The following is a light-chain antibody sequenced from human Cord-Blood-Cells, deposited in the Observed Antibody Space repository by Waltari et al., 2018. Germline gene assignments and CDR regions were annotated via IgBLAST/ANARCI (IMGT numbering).Light chain of an antibody. CDR1: SSDVGGYNY. Sequence: QSALTQPRSVSGSPGQSVTIPCTRTSSDVGGYNYFSWYQQHPGKAPKLMIYDVSKRPSGVPDRFSGSKSGNTASLTISGLQAEDEADYYCCSYAGSYTWVFGGGTKLTVL. V-gene: IGLV2-11*01. CDR2: DVS. CDR3: CSYAGSYTWV. J-gene: IGLJ3*02.